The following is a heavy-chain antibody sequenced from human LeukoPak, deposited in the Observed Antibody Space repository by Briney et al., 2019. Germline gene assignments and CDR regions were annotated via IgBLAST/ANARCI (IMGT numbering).Heavy chain of an antibody. Sequence: SETLSLTCAVYGGSFSGYYWSWIRQPPGKGLEWIGSIYYSGSTYYNPSLKSRVTISVDTSKNQFSLKLSSVTAADTAVYYCARVAAAGMIWGQGTLVTVSS. CDR2: IYYSGST. D-gene: IGHD6-13*01. J-gene: IGHJ4*02. V-gene: IGHV4-34*01. CDR1: GGSFSGYY. CDR3: ARVAAAGMI.